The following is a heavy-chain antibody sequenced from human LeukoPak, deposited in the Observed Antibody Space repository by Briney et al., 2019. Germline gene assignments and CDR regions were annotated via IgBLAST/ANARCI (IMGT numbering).Heavy chain of an antibody. CDR1: GYSISSGYY. CDR2: IYHSGST. Sequence: SETLSLTCTVSGYSISSGYYWGWIRQPPGKGLEWIGSIYHSGSTYYNPSLKSRVTISVDTSKNQFSLKLSSVTAADTAVYYCARDSTLAAADVYFQQWGQGTLVTVSS. J-gene: IGHJ1*01. CDR3: ARDSTLAAADVYFQQ. V-gene: IGHV4-38-2*02. D-gene: IGHD6-13*01.